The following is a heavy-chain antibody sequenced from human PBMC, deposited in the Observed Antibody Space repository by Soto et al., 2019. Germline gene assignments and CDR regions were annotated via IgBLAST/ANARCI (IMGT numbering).Heavy chain of an antibody. V-gene: IGHV1-18*01. CDR2: ISAYNGNT. J-gene: IGHJ6*02. CDR3: AAVAGTENDYYYYGMDV. CDR1: GYTFTSYG. D-gene: IGHD6-19*01. Sequence: ASVKVSCKASGYTFTSYGISWVRQAPGQGLEWMGWISAYNGNTNYAQKLQGRVTMTTDTSTSTAYMELRSLRSDDTAVYYCAAVAGTENDYYYYGMDVWGQGTTVTVSS.